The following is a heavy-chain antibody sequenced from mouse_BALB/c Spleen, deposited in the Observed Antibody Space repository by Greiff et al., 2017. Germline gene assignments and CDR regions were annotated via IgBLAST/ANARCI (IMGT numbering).Heavy chain of an antibody. Sequence: QVQLQQSGAELVRPGTSVKVSCKASGYAFTNYLIEWVKQRPGQGLEWIGVINPGSGGTNYNEKFKGKATLTADKSSSTAYMQLSSLTSDDSAVYVGSRGGTGTGYYAMDYWGQGTSVTVSS. CDR2: INPGSGGT. D-gene: IGHD4-1*01. CDR1: GYAFTNYL. V-gene: IGHV1-54*01. J-gene: IGHJ4*01. CDR3: SRGGTGTGYYAMDY.